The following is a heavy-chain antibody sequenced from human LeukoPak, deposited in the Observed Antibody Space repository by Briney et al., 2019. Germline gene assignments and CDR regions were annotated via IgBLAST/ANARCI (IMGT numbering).Heavy chain of an antibody. Sequence: PGGSLRLSCAASGFSFSSDAMSWVRQSPGKGLEWVSAISGRGVNIYNADSVKGRFTISRDISRTTLYLQMNSLRAEDTAVYYCAKVPHYDFWSGSHFDYWGQGTLVTVSS. V-gene: IGHV3-23*01. CDR2: ISGRGVNI. D-gene: IGHD3-3*01. J-gene: IGHJ4*02. CDR1: GFSFSSDA. CDR3: AKVPHYDFWSGSHFDY.